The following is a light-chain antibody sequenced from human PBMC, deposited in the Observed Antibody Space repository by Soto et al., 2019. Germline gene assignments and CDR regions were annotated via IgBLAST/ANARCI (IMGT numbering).Light chain of an antibody. CDR2: DAY. J-gene: IGKJ5*01. CDR1: QSFRGL. CDR3: QQRHMWPIT. Sequence: EVVLTQSPVNLSLSPGERATLSCRASQSFRGLLAWYQQKPGQAPRLLIYDAYNRATGIPPRFSGSGSGTDFTLTISSLVPEDSAVYYCQQRHMWPITFGQGTRLEIK. V-gene: IGKV3-11*01.